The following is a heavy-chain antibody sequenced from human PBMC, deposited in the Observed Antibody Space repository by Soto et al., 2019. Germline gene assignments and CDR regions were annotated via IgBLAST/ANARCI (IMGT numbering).Heavy chain of an antibody. V-gene: IGHV3-7*01. CDR2: INDDGSER. CDR3: AREFYGYYTYGPGDY. D-gene: IGHD3-3*01. CDR1: GFMFGVYW. Sequence: GGSLRLSCEASGFMFGVYWMSWVRQAPGKGLEWVANINDDGSERNYVDSVEGRFTISRDTPNNLLFLQMNSLRDEDTAVYYCAREFYGYYTYGPGDYWGQGTLVTVSS. J-gene: IGHJ4*02.